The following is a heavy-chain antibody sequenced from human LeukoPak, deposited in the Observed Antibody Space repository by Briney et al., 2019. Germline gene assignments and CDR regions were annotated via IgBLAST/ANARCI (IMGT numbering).Heavy chain of an antibody. D-gene: IGHD3-9*01. J-gene: IGHJ3*02. CDR1: GGSISSYY. CDR2: IYYSGST. V-gene: IGHV4-59*12. CDR3: ARVVKYYDILTGYYEPNDAFDI. Sequence: KSSETLSLTCTVSGGSISSYYWSWIRQPPGKGLEWIGHIYYSGSTNYNPSLKSRVTMSVDTSKNQFSLKLSSVTAADTAVYYCARVVKYYDILTGYYEPNDAFDIWGQGTMVTVSS.